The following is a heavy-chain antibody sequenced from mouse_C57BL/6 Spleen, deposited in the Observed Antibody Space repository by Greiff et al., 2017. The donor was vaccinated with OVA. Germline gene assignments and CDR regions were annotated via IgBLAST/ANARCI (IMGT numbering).Heavy chain of an antibody. J-gene: IGHJ4*01. Sequence: VKLVESGAELARPGASVKLSCKASGYTFTSYGISWVKQRTGQGLEWIGEIYPRSGTTYYNEKFKGKATLTADKSSSTACMERRSLTAEDSAVYFGATGDYDGIYAMDDWGKGTSVTVSS. CDR3: ATGDYDGIYAMDD. V-gene: IGHV1-81*01. D-gene: IGHD2-4*01. CDR1: GYTFTSYG. CDR2: IYPRSGTT.